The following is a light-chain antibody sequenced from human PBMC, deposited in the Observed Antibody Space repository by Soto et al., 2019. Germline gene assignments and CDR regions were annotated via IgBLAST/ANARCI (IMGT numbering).Light chain of an antibody. CDR2: NAD. V-gene: IGKV1-5*01. CDR3: QQFSLYWA. Sequence: DIQMTQSPSTLSASVGDRVTIPCRASQSIDRWLAWYQQKPGKAPKILIYNADTLESGVPSRLSGSGYGTEFILTIRSLQPDDFATYYCQQFSLYWAFGQGTKVDIK. J-gene: IGKJ1*01. CDR1: QSIDRW.